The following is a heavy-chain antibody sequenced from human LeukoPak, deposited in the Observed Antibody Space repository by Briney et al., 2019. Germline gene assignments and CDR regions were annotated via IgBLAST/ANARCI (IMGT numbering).Heavy chain of an antibody. Sequence: GGSLRLSCAASGFTFSSYSMNWVRQAPGKGLEWVSYISSSSSYIYYADSVKGRFTISRDNAKNSLYLQINSLRAEDTAVYNCVREASGGTKGVSGTFDIWGQGTMVTVSS. CDR1: GFTFSSYS. D-gene: IGHD6-13*01. J-gene: IGHJ3*02. V-gene: IGHV3-21*01. CDR3: VREASGGTKGVSGTFDI. CDR2: ISSSSSYI.